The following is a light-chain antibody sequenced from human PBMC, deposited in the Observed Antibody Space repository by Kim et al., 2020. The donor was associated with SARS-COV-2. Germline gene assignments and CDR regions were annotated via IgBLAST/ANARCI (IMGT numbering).Light chain of an antibody. Sequence: EIVLTQSPGTLSLSPGEIAILSCKASQTISADYLAWYQQKPGQAPRLLIFGASTRATDSPDRFSGSGSGTDFTLTISRLEPEDFAVYYWQQYDSSPWTFGQGTKVDIK. CDR3: QQYDSSPWT. J-gene: IGKJ1*01. V-gene: IGKV3-20*01. CDR2: GAS. CDR1: QTISADY.